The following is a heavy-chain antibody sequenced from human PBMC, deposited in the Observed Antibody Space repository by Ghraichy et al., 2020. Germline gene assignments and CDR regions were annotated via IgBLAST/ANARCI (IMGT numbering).Heavy chain of an antibody. CDR2: IYYSGST. V-gene: IGHV4-39*07. J-gene: IGHJ3*02. CDR3: ARSMERIDAFDI. CDR1: GGSISSSSYY. D-gene: IGHD1-1*01. Sequence: SETLSLTCTVSGGSISSSSYYWGWIRQPPGKGLEWIGSIYYSGSTYYNPSLKSRVTISVDTSKNQFSLKLSSVTAADTAVYYCARSMERIDAFDIWGQGTMVTVSS.